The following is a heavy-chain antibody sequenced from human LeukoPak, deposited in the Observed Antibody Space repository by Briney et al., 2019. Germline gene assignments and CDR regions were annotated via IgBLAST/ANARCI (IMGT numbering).Heavy chain of an antibody. V-gene: IGHV4-4*07. CDR1: GGSISSYY. CDR2: VYTSGST. Sequence: SETLSLTCTVSGGSISSYYWNWVRQPAGKGLEWIGRVYTSGSTNYNPSLKSQVTMSVDTSKNQFSLKVSSVTAADTAIYYCARQDPIAARPLDYWGQGTLVTVSS. J-gene: IGHJ4*02. CDR3: ARQDPIAARPLDY. D-gene: IGHD6-6*01.